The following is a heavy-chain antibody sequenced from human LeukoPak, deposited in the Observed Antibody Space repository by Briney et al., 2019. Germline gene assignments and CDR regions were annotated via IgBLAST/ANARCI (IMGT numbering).Heavy chain of an antibody. CDR2: ISWNSGSI. J-gene: IGHJ3*02. CDR1: GFTFDEYA. V-gene: IGHV3-9*03. D-gene: IGHD1-26*01. CDR3: AKGLVGATSDAFDI. Sequence: GRSLRLSCAASGFTFDEYAMHWVRQAPGKGLEWVSGISWNSGSIGYADSVKGRFTISRDNAKNSLYLQMNSLRAKDMALYYCAKGLVGATSDAFDIWGQGTMVTVSS.